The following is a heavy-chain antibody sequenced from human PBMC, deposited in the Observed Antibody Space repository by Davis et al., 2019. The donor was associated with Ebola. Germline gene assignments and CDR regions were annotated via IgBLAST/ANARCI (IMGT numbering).Heavy chain of an antibody. V-gene: IGHV3-23*01. CDR2: ISGSGNSP. D-gene: IGHD3-3*01. Sequence: PGGSLRLSCPASGFTSSDYYMSWVRQAPGKGLEWVSTISGSGNSPYYADSVKGRFTIPRDTSKNTLYLQMNSLRAEDTAVYYCAKAFEGYDFWSGYTPIDYWGQGTLVTVSS. CDR3: AKAFEGYDFWSGYTPIDY. CDR1: GFTSSDYY. J-gene: IGHJ4*02.